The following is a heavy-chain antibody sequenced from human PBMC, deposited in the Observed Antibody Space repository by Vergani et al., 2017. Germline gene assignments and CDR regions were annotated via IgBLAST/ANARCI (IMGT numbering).Heavy chain of an antibody. Sequence: VQLVESGGGLVKRGGSLRLSCAASGFTFSSYSMNWVRQAPGKGLEWVAFIGYDGRIKYNVDSVKGRFTISRDTSKKTLSLQMRSLRADDTAVYYCASLPESVYDFWSGYYTGWFDPWGQGTLVTVSS. CDR1: GFTFSSYS. J-gene: IGHJ5*02. CDR3: ASLPESVYDFWSGYYTGWFDP. D-gene: IGHD3-3*01. V-gene: IGHV3-30*02. CDR2: IGYDGRIK.